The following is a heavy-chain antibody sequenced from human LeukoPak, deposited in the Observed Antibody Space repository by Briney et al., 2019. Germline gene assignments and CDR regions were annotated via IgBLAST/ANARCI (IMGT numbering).Heavy chain of an antibody. CDR1: GGSISSYY. Sequence: SETLSLTCTVSGGSISSYYWSWIRQPPGKGLEWIGYIYYSGSTNYNPSLKSRVTISVDTSKNQFSLKLSSVTAADTAVYYCARGKAHPVGELTYWGQGTLVTVSS. D-gene: IGHD3-16*01. V-gene: IGHV4-59*01. CDR3: ARGKAHPVGELTY. CDR2: IYYSGST. J-gene: IGHJ4*02.